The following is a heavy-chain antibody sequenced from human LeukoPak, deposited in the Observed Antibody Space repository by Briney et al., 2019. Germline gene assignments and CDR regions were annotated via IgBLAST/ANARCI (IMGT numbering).Heavy chain of an antibody. CDR1: GDSISSSSYY. V-gene: IGHV4-39*01. CDR2: IYYSGST. J-gene: IGHJ4*02. CDR3: ARLSGYHSGDFDY. Sequence: SETLSLTCTVSGDSISSSSYYWGWIRQPPGKGLEWIGSIYYSGSTYYNPSLKSRVTIFVDTSKNQFSLKLSSVTAADTAVYYCARLSGYHSGDFDYWGQGTLVTVSS. D-gene: IGHD3-22*01.